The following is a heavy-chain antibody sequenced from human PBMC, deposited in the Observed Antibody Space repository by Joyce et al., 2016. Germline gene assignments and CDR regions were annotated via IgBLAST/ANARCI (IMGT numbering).Heavy chain of an antibody. J-gene: IGHJ4*02. CDR2: ISSTGST. CDR3: ARDGVYYFDY. Sequence: QVHLQESGPGLVKPSETLSLTCTVSGDSVTSLFWNWIRQPPGKGLEWVAHISSTGSTKYNPSLKSRATLSLDAPRNQFSLKLTSVTAADTAIYYCARDGVYYFDYWGQGTLVAVSS. CDR1: GDSVTSLF. D-gene: IGHD3-16*01. V-gene: IGHV4-59*02.